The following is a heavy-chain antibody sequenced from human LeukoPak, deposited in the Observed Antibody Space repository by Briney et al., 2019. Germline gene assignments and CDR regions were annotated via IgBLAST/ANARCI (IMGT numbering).Heavy chain of an antibody. V-gene: IGHV3-48*04. CDR3: TKDLGLRRMI. J-gene: IGHJ2*01. CDR1: GLSLSSNN. CDR2: ISAGSGTV. D-gene: IGHD1-14*01. Sequence: GGSLRLSCAASGLSLSSNNMHWVRQAPGGGLEWLSYISAGSGTVFSANSVKGRFSISRDNARESLFLQMDSLRVDDTAVYYCTKDLGLRRMIWGRGTLVIVSS.